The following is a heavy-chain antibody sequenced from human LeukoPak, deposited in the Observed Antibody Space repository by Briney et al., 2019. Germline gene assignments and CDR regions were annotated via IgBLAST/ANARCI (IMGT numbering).Heavy chain of an antibody. Sequence: AGSLRLSCAASGFTFSSYAMSWVRQAPGKGLEWVSVISGSGGSTYYADSVKGRFTISRDNSKNTLYLQMNSLRGEDTAVYYCAKDLIAVTGIRAFDIWGQGTMVTVSS. D-gene: IGHD6-19*01. CDR1: GFTFSSYA. CDR2: ISGSGGST. J-gene: IGHJ3*02. CDR3: AKDLIAVTGIRAFDI. V-gene: IGHV3-23*01.